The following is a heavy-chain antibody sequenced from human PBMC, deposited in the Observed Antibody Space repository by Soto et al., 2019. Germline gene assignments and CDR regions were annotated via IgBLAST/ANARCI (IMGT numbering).Heavy chain of an antibody. CDR3: ARERLYGGNSGCWFDP. J-gene: IGHJ5*02. Sequence: QVQLVQSGAEVKKPGASVKVSCKASGYTFTSYDINWVRQATGQGLEWMGWMNPNSGNTGYAQKFQGRVTLTRNTSISTDYMELRSLRSEDTAGYYCARERLYGGNSGCWFDPWGQGTLVTVSS. CDR2: MNPNSGNT. D-gene: IGHD4-17*01. CDR1: GYTFTSYD. V-gene: IGHV1-8*01.